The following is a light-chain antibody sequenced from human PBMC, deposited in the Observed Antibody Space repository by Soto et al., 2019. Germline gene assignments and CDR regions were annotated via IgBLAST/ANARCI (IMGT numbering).Light chain of an antibody. CDR1: SSDVGGYDY. J-gene: IGLJ1*01. CDR3: SSYAGRTLYV. Sequence: QSALTQPPSASGSPGQSVTISCTGTSSDVGGYDYVSLYQQRPGKAPKLLIHEVTKRPSGVPDRFSGSKSGNTASLTVSGLQAEDEADYYCSSYAGRTLYVFGTGTKVTVL. V-gene: IGLV2-8*01. CDR2: EVT.